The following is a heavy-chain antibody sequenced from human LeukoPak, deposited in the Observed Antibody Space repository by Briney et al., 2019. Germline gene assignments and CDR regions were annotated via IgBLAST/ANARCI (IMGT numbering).Heavy chain of an antibody. V-gene: IGHV3-23*01. CDR2: ISGSGDST. J-gene: IGHJ4*01. Sequence: GGSLRLSCAASGFTFNSYAMSWVRQAPGKGLEWVSAISGSGDSTYSADSVKGRFSISRDNSKNTLYLQMNSLRAEDTAVYYCAKGIYSSGWSYFDYWGHGTLVTVSS. D-gene: IGHD6-19*01. CDR1: GFTFNSYA. CDR3: AKGIYSSGWSYFDY.